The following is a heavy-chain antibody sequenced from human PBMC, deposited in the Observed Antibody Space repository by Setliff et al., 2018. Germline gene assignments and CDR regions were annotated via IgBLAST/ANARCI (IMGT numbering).Heavy chain of an antibody. CDR2: IHYSGST. V-gene: IGHV4-39*01. Sequence: SETLSLTCTVSGGSISSSSYYWGWIRQPPGKGLEWIGSIHYSGSTYYNPSLKSRVTIFVDTSKNQFSLKLSSVTAADTAVYYCARLSHAYYYGSGSYFGFDPWGQGTPVVTVSS. D-gene: IGHD3-10*01. CDR3: ARLSHAYYYGSGSYFGFDP. CDR1: GGSISSSSYY. J-gene: IGHJ5*02.